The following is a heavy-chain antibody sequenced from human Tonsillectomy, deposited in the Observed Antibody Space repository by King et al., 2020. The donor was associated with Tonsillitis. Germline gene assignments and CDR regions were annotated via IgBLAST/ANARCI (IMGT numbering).Heavy chain of an antibody. Sequence: QLQESGPGLVKPSQTLSLICSVSGGSIRTGDFYWSWIRQPPGKGLEWIGYIYYCGTTYDNPSLQGRVSMSFNASKNQFSLKLRSVTAADTAVYYCARGEGTTGGFDYWGQGTLVTVSS. D-gene: IGHD1-7*01. V-gene: IGHV4-30-4*01. CDR2: IYYCGTT. CDR1: GGSIRTGDFY. J-gene: IGHJ4*02. CDR3: ARGEGTTGGFDY.